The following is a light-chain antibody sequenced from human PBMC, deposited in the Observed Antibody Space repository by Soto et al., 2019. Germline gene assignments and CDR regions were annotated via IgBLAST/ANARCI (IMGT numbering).Light chain of an antibody. J-gene: IGLJ1*01. CDR2: EVS. CDR1: SSDVGGYKY. CDR3: SSYAGSNTDYV. Sequence: QSALTQPPSASGSPGQSVTISCTGTSSDVGGYKYVSWYQQHPGKAPKLMIYEVSKRPSGVPDRFSGPKSGNTASLTVSGLQAEDEADYYCSSYAGSNTDYVFGTGTKVTV. V-gene: IGLV2-8*01.